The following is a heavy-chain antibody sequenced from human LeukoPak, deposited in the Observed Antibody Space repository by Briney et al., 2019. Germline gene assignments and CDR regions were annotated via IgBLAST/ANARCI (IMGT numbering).Heavy chain of an antibody. Sequence: ASVTVSCKASGYTFTGYYMHWVRQAPGQGLEWMGWINPNSGGTNYAQKFQGRVTMTRVTSISTAYMELSRLRSDGTGVYYCARWRVPAAIEDYWGQGTLVTVSS. CDR1: GYTFTGYY. D-gene: IGHD2-2*02. CDR3: ARWRVPAAIEDY. J-gene: IGHJ4*02. V-gene: IGHV1-2*02. CDR2: INPNSGGT.